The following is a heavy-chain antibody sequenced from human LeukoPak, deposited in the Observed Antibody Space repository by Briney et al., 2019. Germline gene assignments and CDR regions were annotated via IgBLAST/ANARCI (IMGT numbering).Heavy chain of an antibody. CDR2: IYYSGST. Sequence: SETLSLTCTVSGGSISSYYWTWIRQPPGRGLEWIGYIYYSGSTNYNPSLKSRVTISVDTSNNPFSLTLSSVTAADTAVYYCARAGRTDGYKSYFDYWGQGTLVTVSS. CDR1: GGSISSYY. D-gene: IGHD5-24*01. CDR3: ARAGRTDGYKSYFDY. V-gene: IGHV4-59*01. J-gene: IGHJ4*02.